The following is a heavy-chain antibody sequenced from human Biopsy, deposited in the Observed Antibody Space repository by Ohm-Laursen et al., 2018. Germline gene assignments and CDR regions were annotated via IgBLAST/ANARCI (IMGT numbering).Heavy chain of an antibody. J-gene: IGHJ2*01. V-gene: IGHV4-31*02. CDR1: GASVKTSGYF. CDR3: VREPKTGPAEAWYFDL. CDR2: ISYNERI. D-gene: IGHD3-9*01. Sequence: TLSLTWSVSGASVKTSGYFWAWIRQRPGKGLEWIGYISYNERIHYNPSLTSRLAISFDTSNNRISLQLMSVSVADTAVYYCVREPKTGPAEAWYFDLWGRGTLVTVSS.